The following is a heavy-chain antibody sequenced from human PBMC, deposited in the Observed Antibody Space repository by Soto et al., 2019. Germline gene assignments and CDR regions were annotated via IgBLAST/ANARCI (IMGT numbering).Heavy chain of an antibody. CDR1: GFTFSDYY. CDR2: ISSSGNTV. V-gene: IGHV3-11*01. Sequence: QEQLVESGGGLVKPGGSLRLYCAASGFTFSDYYMSWIRQAPGKGLEWVSYISSSGNTVYYADSVKGRFTISRDNAKNSLFLPMDSLGAAHTAVYYCARDGNHPLPNHYYYYMDVLGKGATVTVSS. J-gene: IGHJ6*03. CDR3: ARDGNHPLPNHYYYYMDV.